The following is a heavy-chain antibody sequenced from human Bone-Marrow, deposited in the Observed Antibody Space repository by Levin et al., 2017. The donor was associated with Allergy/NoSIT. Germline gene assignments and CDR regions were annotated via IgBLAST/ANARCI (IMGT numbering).Heavy chain of an antibody. CDR2: IYGDGNT. CDR3: AHSVVLRVYEWTQNYRDKWIDP. D-gene: IGHD3-3*01. Sequence: SGPTLVKPTQTLTLTCTFSGFSLTTRGVGVGWVRQPPGQALEWLALIYGDGNTRYSPSLSSRPTITKDTSKNQVVLTMTNMDPVDTATYFCAHSVVLRVYEWTQNYRDKWIDPWGQGTLVTVSS. CDR1: GFSLTTRGVG. J-gene: IGHJ5*02. V-gene: IGHV2-5*02.